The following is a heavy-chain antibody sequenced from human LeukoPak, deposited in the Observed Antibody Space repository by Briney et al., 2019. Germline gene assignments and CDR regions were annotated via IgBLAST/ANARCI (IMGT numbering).Heavy chain of an antibody. CDR3: ARAAGESSSRSMDV. CDR1: GGSISSYY. Sequence: SETLSLTCTVSGGSISSYYWSWIRQPPGKGLEWIGYIYYSGSTNYNPSLKSRVTISVDTSKNQFSLKLSSVTAADTAVYYCARAAGESSSRSMDVWGQGTTVTVSS. D-gene: IGHD6-6*01. V-gene: IGHV4-59*01. CDR2: IYYSGST. J-gene: IGHJ6*02.